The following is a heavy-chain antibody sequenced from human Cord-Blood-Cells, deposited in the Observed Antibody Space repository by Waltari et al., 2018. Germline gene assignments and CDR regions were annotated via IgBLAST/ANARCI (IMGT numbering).Heavy chain of an antibody. CDR1: GGSFSGYY. Sequence: QVQLQQWGAGLLKPSETLSLTCAVYGGSFSGYYWSWIRQPPGKGLEWIGEINHSGSTNYNPSLKSRVTISVDTSKNQFSLKLSSATAADTAVYYCARGGLRHFDWPAQDFDYWGQGTLVTVSS. CDR3: ARGGLRHFDWPAQDFDY. J-gene: IGHJ4*02. V-gene: IGHV4-34*01. D-gene: IGHD3-9*01. CDR2: INHSGST.